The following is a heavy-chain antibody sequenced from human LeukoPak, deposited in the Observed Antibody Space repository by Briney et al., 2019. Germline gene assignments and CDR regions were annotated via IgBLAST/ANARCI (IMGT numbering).Heavy chain of an antibody. J-gene: IGHJ1*01. Sequence: ASVKVSCKASGGTLSSYAISWVRQAPGQGLEWMGGIIPIFGTASYAQKFQGRVTITTDESTSTAYMELSSLRSEDTAVYYCAAPQEWELRYFQHWGQGTLVTISS. V-gene: IGHV1-69*05. CDR2: IIPIFGTA. D-gene: IGHD1-26*01. CDR1: GGTLSSYA. CDR3: AAPQEWELRYFQH.